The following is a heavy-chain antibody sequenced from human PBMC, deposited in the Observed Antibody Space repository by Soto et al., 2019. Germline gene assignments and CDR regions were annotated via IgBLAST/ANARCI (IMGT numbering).Heavy chain of an antibody. CDR2: ISAYNGNT. CDR1: GYTFTSYG. J-gene: IGHJ5*02. V-gene: IGHV1-18*01. CDR3: ARDQYCSGGSCYSNWFDP. D-gene: IGHD2-15*01. Sequence: ASVKVSCKASGYTFTSYGISWVRQAPGQGLEWMGWISAYNGNTNYAQKLQGRVTMTTDTSTSTAYMELRSLRSDDTAVYYCARDQYCSGGSCYSNWFDPWGQGTLVTSPQ.